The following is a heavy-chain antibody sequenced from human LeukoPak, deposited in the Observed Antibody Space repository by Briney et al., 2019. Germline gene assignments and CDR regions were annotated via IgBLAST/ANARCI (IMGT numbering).Heavy chain of an antibody. CDR3: ARLRFLEWFDFDY. V-gene: IGHV4-38-2*02. Sequence: SETLSLTCTVSGYSISSGYYWGWIRQPPGKGLEWIGSIYYSGSTYYNPSLKSRVTISVDTSKNQFSLKLSSVTAADTAVYYCARLRFLEWFDFDYWGQGTLVAVSS. J-gene: IGHJ4*02. D-gene: IGHD3-3*01. CDR1: GYSISSGYY. CDR2: IYYSGST.